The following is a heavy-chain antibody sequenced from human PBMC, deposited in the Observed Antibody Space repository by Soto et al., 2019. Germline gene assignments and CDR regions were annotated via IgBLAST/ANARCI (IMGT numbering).Heavy chain of an antibody. CDR1: GGSISSGDYY. Sequence: SETLSLTCTVSGGSISSGDYYWSWIRQPPGKGLEWIGYIYYSGSTYYNPSLKSRVTISVDTSKNQFSLKLSSVTAADTAVYYFTRDRYCSSTSCPTPSYYFYGMDVWDQETTVTVSS. CDR3: TRDRYCSSTSCPTPSYYFYGMDV. D-gene: IGHD2-2*01. V-gene: IGHV4-30-4*01. CDR2: IYYSGST. J-gene: IGHJ6*02.